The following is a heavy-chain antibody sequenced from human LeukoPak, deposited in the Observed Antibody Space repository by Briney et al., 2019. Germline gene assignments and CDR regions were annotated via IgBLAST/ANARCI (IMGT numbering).Heavy chain of an antibody. V-gene: IGHV7-4-1*02. Sequence: AASVKVSCKASGYTFTTYGMNWVRQAPGQGLEWMGWINTNTGNPTYAQGFTGRFVFSLDTSVSTAYLQISSLKADDTAVYYCVRVWGNYSFDYWGQGTLVTVSS. D-gene: IGHD3-16*01. J-gene: IGHJ4*02. CDR2: INTNTGNP. CDR1: GYTFTTYG. CDR3: VRVWGNYSFDY.